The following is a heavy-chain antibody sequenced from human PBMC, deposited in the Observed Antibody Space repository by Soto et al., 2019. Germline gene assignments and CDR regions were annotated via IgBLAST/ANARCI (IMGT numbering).Heavy chain of an antibody. CDR1: GFSLTTSGVS. J-gene: IGHJ4*02. D-gene: IGHD6-25*01. Sequence: QITLKESGPTLVKPTQTLTLTCTFSGFSLTTSGVSVGWIRQPPGKALELLASIYWNDDKRYSPSLKSRLTLTKDNSKKQVVLTMTNMDPVDTATYYCAYRVGSRGSFDYWGQGTLVTVSS. V-gene: IGHV2-5*01. CDR3: AYRVGSRGSFDY. CDR2: IYWNDDK.